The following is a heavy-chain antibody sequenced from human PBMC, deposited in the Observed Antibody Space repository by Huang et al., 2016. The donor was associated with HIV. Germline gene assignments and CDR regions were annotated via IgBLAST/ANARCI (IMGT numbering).Heavy chain of an antibody. CDR2: FAPENGET. CDR3: AAGYDTYYDI. Sequence: QVQLVQSGAEVKKPGASVKVSCKVSGYTLTELSIHWVRQAPGKGLEWRGGFAPENGETIYSQNVQGRVTMTEDTSTDTAYMELHSLRPEDTAVYYCAAGYDTYYDIWGQGTMVIASS. J-gene: IGHJ3*02. V-gene: IGHV1-24*01. CDR1: GYTLTELS. D-gene: IGHD2-21*01.